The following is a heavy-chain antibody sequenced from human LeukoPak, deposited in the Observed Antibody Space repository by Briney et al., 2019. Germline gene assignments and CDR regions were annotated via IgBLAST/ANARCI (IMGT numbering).Heavy chain of an antibody. J-gene: IGHJ4*02. D-gene: IGHD3-3*01. CDR1: GGSISSYY. CDR2: IYYSGST. Sequence: SSETLSLTCTVSGGSISSYYWSWIRQPPGKGPEWIGYIYYSGSTNYNPSLKSRVTISVDTSKNQFCLKLSSVTAADTAVYYCARYDFWSGFNLDYWGQGTLVTVSS. V-gene: IGHV4-59*01. CDR3: ARYDFWSGFNLDY.